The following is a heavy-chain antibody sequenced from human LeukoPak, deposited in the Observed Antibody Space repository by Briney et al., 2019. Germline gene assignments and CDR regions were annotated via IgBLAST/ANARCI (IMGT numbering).Heavy chain of an antibody. D-gene: IGHD5-18*01. CDR1: GFTFSSYG. J-gene: IGHJ4*02. CDR2: ISYDGSNK. Sequence: GGSLRLSCAASGFTFSSYGMHWVRQAPGKGLEWVAVISYDGSNKYYADSVKGRFTISRDNSKNTLYLQMNSLRAEDTAVYYCAKDRGYSYGYALDYWGQGTLVTVSS. CDR3: AKDRGYSYGYALDY. V-gene: IGHV3-30*12.